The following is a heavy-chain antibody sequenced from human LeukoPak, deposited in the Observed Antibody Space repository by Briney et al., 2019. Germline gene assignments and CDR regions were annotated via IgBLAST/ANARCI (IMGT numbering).Heavy chain of an antibody. D-gene: IGHD3-3*01. CDR1: GFTFSSYG. Sequence: GRSLRLSCAASGFTFSSYGMHWVRQAPGKGLEWVAVIWYDGSNKYYADSVKGRFTISRDNSKNTLYLQMNSLRAEDTAVYYCAKDELRFLEWLLSRMDVWGQGTTVTVSS. V-gene: IGHV3-33*06. J-gene: IGHJ6*02. CDR2: IWYDGSNK. CDR3: AKDELRFLEWLLSRMDV.